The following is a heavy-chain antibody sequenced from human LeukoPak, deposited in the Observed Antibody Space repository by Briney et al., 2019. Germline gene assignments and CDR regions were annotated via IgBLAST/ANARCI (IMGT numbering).Heavy chain of an antibody. J-gene: IGHJ6*02. Sequence: PGGSLRLSCAASGFTFSSYAMHWVRQAPGKGLEWVAVISYDGSNKYYADSVKGRFTISRDNSKNTLYLQMNSLRAEDTAVYYCAREDDYSHYYVMDVWGQGTTVTVSS. D-gene: IGHD4-11*01. V-gene: IGHV3-30-3*01. CDR3: AREDDYSHYYVMDV. CDR2: ISYDGSNK. CDR1: GFTFSSYA.